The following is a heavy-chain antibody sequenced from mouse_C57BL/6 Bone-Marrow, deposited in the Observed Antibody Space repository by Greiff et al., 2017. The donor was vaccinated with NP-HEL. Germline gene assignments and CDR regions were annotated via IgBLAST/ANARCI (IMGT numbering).Heavy chain of an antibody. CDR2: INPSNGGT. D-gene: IGHD2-2*01. CDR3: ARSGYGYDGYAMDY. Sequence: VKLQQSGTELVKPGASVKLSCKASGYTFTSYWMHWVKQRPGQGLEWIGNINPSNGGTNYNEKFKSKATLTVDKSSSTAYMQLSSLTSEDSAVYYCARSGYGYDGYAMDYWGQGTSVTVSS. CDR1: GYTFTSYW. J-gene: IGHJ4*01. V-gene: IGHV1-53*01.